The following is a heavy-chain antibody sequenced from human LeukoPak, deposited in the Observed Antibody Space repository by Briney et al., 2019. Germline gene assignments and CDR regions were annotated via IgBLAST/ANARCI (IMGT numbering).Heavy chain of an antibody. D-gene: IGHD4-17*01. J-gene: IGHJ4*02. CDR1: GFTFSSYW. CDR3: SKKGQADDYGKPG. CDR2: INSDGSST. V-gene: IGHV3-74*01. Sequence: PGGSLRLSCAASGFTFSSYWMHWVRQAPGKGLVWVSRINSDGSSTSYADSVKGRFTISRDNAKNTLYLQMDSLRAEDTAVYFCSKKGQADDYGKPGWGQGTLVTVSS.